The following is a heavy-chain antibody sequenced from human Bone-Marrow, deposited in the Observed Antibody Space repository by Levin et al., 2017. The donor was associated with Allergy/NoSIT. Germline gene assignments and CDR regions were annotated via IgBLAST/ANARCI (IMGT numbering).Heavy chain of an antibody. CDR3: AKGVVFYYYYGMDV. CDR2: ITASGYNT. Sequence: SSETLSLTCAASGFTFSRYAMTWVRQAPGKGLEWVSAITASGYNTYYADSVKGRFTISRDNSKNTLYLQMNSLRADDTAVYYCAKGVVFYYYYGMDVWGQGTTVTVSS. CDR1: GFTFSRYA. J-gene: IGHJ6*02. V-gene: IGHV3-23*01. D-gene: IGHD2-21*01.